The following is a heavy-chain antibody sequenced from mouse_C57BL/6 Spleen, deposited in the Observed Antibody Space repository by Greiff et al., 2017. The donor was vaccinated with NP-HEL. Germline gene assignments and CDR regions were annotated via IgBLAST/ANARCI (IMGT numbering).Heavy chain of an antibody. J-gene: IGHJ4*01. CDR3: AREDYYGNYVGAMDY. D-gene: IGHD2-1*01. V-gene: IGHV1-22*01. CDR2: LNPNHGGT. Sequence: VQLQQSGPELVKPGASVKMSCKASGYTFTDYNMHWVKQSHGKSLEWIGYLNPNHGGTSYNQKFKGKATLTVNKSSSTAYMELRSLTSEDSAVYYCAREDYYGNYVGAMDYWGQGTSVTVSS. CDR1: GYTFTDYN.